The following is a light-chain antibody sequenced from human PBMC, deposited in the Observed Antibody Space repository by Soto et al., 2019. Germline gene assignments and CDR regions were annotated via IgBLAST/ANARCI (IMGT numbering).Light chain of an antibody. CDR3: QQLHTYPYT. V-gene: IGKV1-39*01. Sequence: DIQMTQSPSSLSASVGDRVTITCRASQSIVTYLNWYLQKPGKAPKLLIYAASNLQSGVPSRFSGNGSGTDFTLTISSLQPEDFATYYCQQLHTYPYTFGQGTKLEI. J-gene: IGKJ2*01. CDR2: AAS. CDR1: QSIVTY.